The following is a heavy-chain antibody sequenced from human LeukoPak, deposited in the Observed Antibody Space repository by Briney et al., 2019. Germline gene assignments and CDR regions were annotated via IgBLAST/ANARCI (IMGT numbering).Heavy chain of an antibody. Sequence: GGSLRLSCAASGFTFSNYGMHWVRQAPGKGLDWVAFIHYDGSNKYYADSVKGRFTISRDNSKNTLYLQMNSLRAEDTAVYYCARDQYSSGWFDYWGQGTLVTVSS. CDR1: GFTFSNYG. CDR2: IHYDGSNK. D-gene: IGHD6-19*01. J-gene: IGHJ4*02. V-gene: IGHV3-30*02. CDR3: ARDQYSSGWFDY.